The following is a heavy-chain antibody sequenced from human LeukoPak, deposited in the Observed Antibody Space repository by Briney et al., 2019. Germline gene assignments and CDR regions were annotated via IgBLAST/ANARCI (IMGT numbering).Heavy chain of an antibody. CDR1: GFTFSSYS. Sequence: GGSLRLSCTASGFTFSSYSMNWVRQAPGKRLEWLSYITSTSSSIFYADSVKGRFTISRDNAKSSLYLQMNSLRVEDTAVYYCARDRPESGYDNDYWGQGTLVTVSS. D-gene: IGHD5-12*01. J-gene: IGHJ4*02. CDR2: ITSTSSSI. V-gene: IGHV3-48*04. CDR3: ARDRPESGYDNDY.